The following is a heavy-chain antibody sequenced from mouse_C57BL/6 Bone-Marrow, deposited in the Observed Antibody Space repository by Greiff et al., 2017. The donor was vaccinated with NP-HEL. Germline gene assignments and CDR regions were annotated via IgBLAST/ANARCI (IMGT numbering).Heavy chain of an antibody. CDR1: GYAFTNYL. V-gene: IGHV1-54*01. Sequence: VQLQQSGAELVRPGTSVKVSCKASGYAFTNYLIEWVKQRPGQGLEWIGVINPGSGGTNYNEKFKGKGTLTADKSSSTAYMQLSSLTSEDSAVYFCARGGNWFFDYWGQGTTLTVSS. D-gene: IGHD4-1*02. CDR3: ARGGNWFFDY. CDR2: INPGSGGT. J-gene: IGHJ2*01.